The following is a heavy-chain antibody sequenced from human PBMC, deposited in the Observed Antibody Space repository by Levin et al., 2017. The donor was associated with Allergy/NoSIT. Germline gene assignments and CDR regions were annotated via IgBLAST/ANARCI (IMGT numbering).Heavy chain of an antibody. CDR1: GDSGSGTSY. Sequence: SETLSLTCTVSGDSGSGTSYWTWIRQSPGRGLEWLGYIFSSGGTNYNPSLKSRATISLDSSKNRFFLTLTSVIPADTAVYYCATGGAATPDHWGQGTLVTVSS. CDR3: ATGGAATPDH. V-gene: IGHV4-61*01. J-gene: IGHJ1*01. CDR2: IFSSGGT. D-gene: IGHD1-26*01.